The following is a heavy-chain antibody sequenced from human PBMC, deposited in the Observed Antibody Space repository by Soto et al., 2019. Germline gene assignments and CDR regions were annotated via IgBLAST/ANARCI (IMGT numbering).Heavy chain of an antibody. V-gene: IGHV4-59*08. Sequence: SETLSLTCTVSGGSISSYYWSWIRQPPGKGLEWIGYSYYSGSTNYNPSLKSRVTISVDTSKNQFSLKLSSVTAADTAVYYCARLITMVRGPCLDPWGQGTLVTVSS. J-gene: IGHJ5*02. D-gene: IGHD3-10*01. CDR2: SYYSGST. CDR3: ARLITMVRGPCLDP. CDR1: GGSISSYY.